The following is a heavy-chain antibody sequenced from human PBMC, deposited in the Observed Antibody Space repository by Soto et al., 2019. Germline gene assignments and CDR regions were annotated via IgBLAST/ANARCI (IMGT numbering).Heavy chain of an antibody. D-gene: IGHD3-10*01. J-gene: IGHJ4*02. V-gene: IGHV1-69*13. CDR1: GGTFSSYA. CDR2: IIPIFGTA. CDR3: ARDLDGFGELFGAIGY. Sequence: SVKVSCKASGGTFSSYAISWVRKAPGQGLEWMGGIIPIFGTANYAQKFQGRVTITADESTSTAYMELSSLRSEDTAVYYCARDLDGFGELFGAIGYWGQGTLVTVSS.